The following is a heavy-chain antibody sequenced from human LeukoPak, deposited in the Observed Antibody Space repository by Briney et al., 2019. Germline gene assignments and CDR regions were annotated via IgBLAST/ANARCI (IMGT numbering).Heavy chain of an antibody. CDR1: GYTFTNYG. CDR2: ISAYNGNT. J-gene: IGHJ4*02. V-gene: IGHV1-18*01. Sequence: GASVKVSCKASGYTFTNYGIRWVRQAPGQGLEWMGWISAYNGNTNYTRKIQGRVTMTTDTSTSTAYMELRSLRSDDTAVYYCARGRAPGIAATGPYFDYWGQGTLVTVSS. CDR3: ARGRAPGIAATGPYFDY. D-gene: IGHD6-13*01.